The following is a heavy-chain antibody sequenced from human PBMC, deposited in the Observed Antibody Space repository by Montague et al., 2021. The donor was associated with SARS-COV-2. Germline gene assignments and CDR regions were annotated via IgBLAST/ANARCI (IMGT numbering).Heavy chain of an antibody. CDR2: IYSGGSA. CDR1: GGSISGHY. J-gene: IGHJ1*01. V-gene: IGHV4-59*11. Sequence: SETLSLTCAVSGGSISGHYWAWIRQPPEKGLEWIGHIYSGGSAYYNPSLKSRVTLSVGPSKNQFSLKMSSVAAADTAKYYCASDAYGDHVGFFHHWGQGSLVTVSS. D-gene: IGHD4-17*01. CDR3: ASDAYGDHVGFFHH.